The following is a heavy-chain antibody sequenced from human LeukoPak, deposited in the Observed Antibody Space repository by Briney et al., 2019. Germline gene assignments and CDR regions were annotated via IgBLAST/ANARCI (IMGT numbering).Heavy chain of an antibody. J-gene: IGHJ4*02. CDR2: ISAYNGNT. CDR3: ARDQDCGGDCSIGPIDY. Sequence: GASVKVSCKASGYTFTSYGISWVRQAPGQGLEWMGWISAYNGNTNYAQKLQGRVTMTTDTSTSTAYMELRSLRSGDTAVYYCARDQDCGGDCSIGPIDYWGQGTLVTVSS. D-gene: IGHD2-21*02. CDR1: GYTFTSYG. V-gene: IGHV1-18*01.